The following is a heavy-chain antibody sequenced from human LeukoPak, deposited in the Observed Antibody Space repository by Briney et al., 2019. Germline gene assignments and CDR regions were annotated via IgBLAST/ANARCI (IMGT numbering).Heavy chain of an antibody. J-gene: IGHJ3*02. Sequence: SETLSLTCTVSGGSISSYYWTWIRQPPGKGLEWIGYIYYSGITNYNPSLKSRVTISVDTSKNQFSLKLSSVTAADTAVYYCARESPGLGDAFDIWGQGTMVTVSS. V-gene: IGHV4-59*01. CDR3: ARESPGLGDAFDI. CDR1: GGSISSYY. D-gene: IGHD1-26*01. CDR2: IYYSGIT.